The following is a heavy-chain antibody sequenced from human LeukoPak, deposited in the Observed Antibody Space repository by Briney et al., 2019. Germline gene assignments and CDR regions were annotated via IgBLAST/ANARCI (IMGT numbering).Heavy chain of an antibody. CDR3: ARGLLGSSSWYNEYFQH. V-gene: IGHV1-69*05. J-gene: IGHJ1*01. Sequence: GASVKVSCKASGGTFSSYAISWVRQAPGQGLEWMGGIIPIFGTANYAQKFQGRVTITTDESTSTAYMELSSLRSEDTAVYYCARGLLGSSSWYNEYFQHWGQGTLVTVSS. D-gene: IGHD6-13*01. CDR2: IIPIFGTA. CDR1: GGTFSSYA.